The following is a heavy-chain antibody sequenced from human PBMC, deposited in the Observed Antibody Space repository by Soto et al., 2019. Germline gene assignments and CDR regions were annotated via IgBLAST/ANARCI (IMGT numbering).Heavy chain of an antibody. J-gene: IGHJ4*02. Sequence: GASVKVSCKASAYTVSWVRQAPGQVLEWMGWISAYNGNTKYAQKFQGRVTMTTDTSTGTAYMDLTSLRSDDTAVYYCARDFRDSCTGTSCIYFDYWGQGTQVTVSS. CDR3: ARDFRDSCTGTSCIYFDY. CDR1: AYT. D-gene: IGHD2-2*01. CDR2: ISAYNGNT. V-gene: IGHV1-18*01.